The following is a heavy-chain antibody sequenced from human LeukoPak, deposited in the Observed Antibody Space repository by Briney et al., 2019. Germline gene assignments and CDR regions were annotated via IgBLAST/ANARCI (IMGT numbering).Heavy chain of an antibody. V-gene: IGHV4-34*01. Sequence: PSETLSLTCAVYGGSFSGYYWSWIRQPPGKGLEWIGEINHSGSTNYNPSLKSRVTISVDTSKNQFSLKLSSVTAADTAVYYCARGRGRWLQFHDYWGQGTLVTVSS. CDR3: ARGRGRWLQFHDY. J-gene: IGHJ4*02. D-gene: IGHD5-24*01. CDR1: GGSFSGYY. CDR2: INHSGST.